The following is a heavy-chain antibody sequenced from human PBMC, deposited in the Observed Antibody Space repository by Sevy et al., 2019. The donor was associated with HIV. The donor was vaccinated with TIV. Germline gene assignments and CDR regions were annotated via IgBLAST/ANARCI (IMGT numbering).Heavy chain of an antibody. CDR2: LSFGCGEI. CDR1: GFTFSKYS. V-gene: IGHV3-23*01. D-gene: IGHD2-8*01. Sequence: LSLTCAASGFTFSKYSKSWVRQPPGKGLEWVSTLSFGCGEINYADSVKGRFTISRDNSKSSVYLQMNNLRPEDTAVYYCAREGCTKPHDYWGQGTLVTVSS. CDR3: AREGCTKPHDY. J-gene: IGHJ4*02.